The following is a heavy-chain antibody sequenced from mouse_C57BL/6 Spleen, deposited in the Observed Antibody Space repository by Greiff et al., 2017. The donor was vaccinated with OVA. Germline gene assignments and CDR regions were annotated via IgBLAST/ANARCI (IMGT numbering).Heavy chain of an antibody. V-gene: IGHV1-15*01. J-gene: IGHJ3*01. CDR2: IDPETGGT. CDR3: TRDYGSLRGNWFAY. D-gene: IGHD1-1*01. Sequence: VQLQESGAELVRPGASVTLSCKASGYTFTDYEMHWVKQTPVHGLEWIGAIDPETGGTAYNQKFKGKAILTADKSSSTAYMELRSLTSEDSAVYYWTRDYGSLRGNWFAYWGQGTLVTVSA. CDR1: GYTFTDYE.